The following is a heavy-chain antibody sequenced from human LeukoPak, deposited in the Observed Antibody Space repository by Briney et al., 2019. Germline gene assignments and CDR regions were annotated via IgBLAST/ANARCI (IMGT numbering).Heavy chain of an antibody. J-gene: IGHJ4*02. V-gene: IGHV1-2*02. CDR2: INPNSGGT. CDR1: GYTFTGYY. D-gene: IGHD1-20*01. Sequence: GASVKVSCKASGYTFTGYYMHWVRQAPGQGLEWMGWINPNSGGTNYAQKFQGRVTMTRDTSISTAYMELSRLRSDDTAVYYCARDRNWNDGRGFFDYWGQGTLVTASS. CDR3: ARDRNWNDGRGFFDY.